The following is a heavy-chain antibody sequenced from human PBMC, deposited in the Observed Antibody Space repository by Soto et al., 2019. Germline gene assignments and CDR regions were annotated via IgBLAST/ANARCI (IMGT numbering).Heavy chain of an antibody. Sequence: GGSLRLSCAASGFTFSSYEMNWVRQAPGKGLEWVSYISSSGSTIYYADSVKGRFTISRDNAKNSLYLQMNSLRAEDTAVYYCALGGGYCSSTSCYALYYYGMDVWGQGTMVTVSS. CDR3: ALGGGYCSSTSCYALYYYGMDV. CDR1: GFTFSSYE. D-gene: IGHD2-2*03. CDR2: ISSSGSTI. V-gene: IGHV3-48*03. J-gene: IGHJ6*02.